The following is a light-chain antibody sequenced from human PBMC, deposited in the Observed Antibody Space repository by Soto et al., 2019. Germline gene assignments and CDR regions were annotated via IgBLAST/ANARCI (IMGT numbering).Light chain of an antibody. CDR2: SNN. J-gene: IGLJ1*01. Sequence: QSVLTQPPSASGTPGQRVTISCSGSSSNIGSNTVNWYQQLPGTAPKLLIYSNNQRPSGVPDRFSGSKSGTSASLAISGLQSEDEADYYCAAWDDSLNGPYVFGTGTKLTGL. CDR3: AAWDDSLNGPYV. V-gene: IGLV1-44*01. CDR1: SSNIGSNT.